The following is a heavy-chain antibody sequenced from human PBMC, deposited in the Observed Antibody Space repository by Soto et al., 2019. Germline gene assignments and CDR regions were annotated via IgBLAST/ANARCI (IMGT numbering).Heavy chain of an antibody. Sequence: SEALSVTCSVSVADINTYSWTWIRQPAGKGLEWIGRIYTSASINYNPSLKGRVTLSVDTSTNQVSLRLASVTAEDTAVYYCAGAYPLTAMVLYYYYYGMDVWGQGTTVTVSS. D-gene: IGHD5-18*01. V-gene: IGHV4-4*07. CDR3: AGAYPLTAMVLYYYYYGMDV. CDR1: VADINTYS. J-gene: IGHJ6*02. CDR2: IYTSASI.